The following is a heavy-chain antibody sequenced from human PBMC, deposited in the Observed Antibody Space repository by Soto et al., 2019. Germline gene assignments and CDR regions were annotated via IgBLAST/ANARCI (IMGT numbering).Heavy chain of an antibody. J-gene: IGHJ4*02. CDR2: INSDGSST. CDR3: ARAVKDTAMVNGLDY. D-gene: IGHD5-18*01. Sequence: GGSLRLSCAASGFTFSSYWMHWVRQAPGKGLVWVSRINSDGSSTSYADSVKGRFTISRDNAKNTLYLQMNSLRAEDTAVYYCARAVKDTAMVNGLDYWGQGTLVTVSS. CDR1: GFTFSSYW. V-gene: IGHV3-74*01.